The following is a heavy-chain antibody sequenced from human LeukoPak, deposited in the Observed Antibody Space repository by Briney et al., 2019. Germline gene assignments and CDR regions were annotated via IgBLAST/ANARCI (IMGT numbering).Heavy chain of an antibody. CDR3: AKGVVPAAMFYFDY. CDR1: GFTFSSYA. CDR2: ISGSGGST. J-gene: IGHJ4*02. Sequence: GGSLRFSCAASGFTFSSYAMSWIRQAPGKGLEWVSAISGSGGSTYYADSVKGRFTISRDNSKNTLYLQMNSLRAEDTAVYYCAKGVVPAAMFYFDYWGQGTLVTVSS. V-gene: IGHV3-23*01. D-gene: IGHD2-2*01.